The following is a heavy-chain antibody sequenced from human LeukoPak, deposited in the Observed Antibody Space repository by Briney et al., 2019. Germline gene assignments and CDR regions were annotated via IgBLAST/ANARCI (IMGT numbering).Heavy chain of an antibody. J-gene: IGHJ6*02. V-gene: IGHV3-30*03. CDR1: GFTFSDHG. Sequence: PGRSLRLSCAASGFTFSDHGMHWVRQAPGKGLEWVALISYDGGNNYYADSVKGRFTISRDNSKNTLYLQMDSLRADDTSMYYGARARGLYGRGYYALDVWGQGTTVTVSS. D-gene: IGHD2-8*01. CDR2: ISYDGGNN. CDR3: ARARGLYGRGYYALDV.